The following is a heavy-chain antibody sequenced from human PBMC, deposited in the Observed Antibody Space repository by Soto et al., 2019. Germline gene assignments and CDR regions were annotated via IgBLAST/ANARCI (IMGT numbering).Heavy chain of an antibody. J-gene: IGHJ2*01. Sequence: PGGSLRLSCAASGVIFTNYWMHWVRQVPGRGLVWVSGITHDGSGTKYADSVKGRFTISRDNAENTVYLQMNSLRPEDTAVYYCGSSFAYWGRLTVSTVSS. CDR1: GVIFTNYW. CDR3: GSSFAY. CDR2: ITHDGSGT. D-gene: IGHD2-15*01. V-gene: IGHV3-74*01.